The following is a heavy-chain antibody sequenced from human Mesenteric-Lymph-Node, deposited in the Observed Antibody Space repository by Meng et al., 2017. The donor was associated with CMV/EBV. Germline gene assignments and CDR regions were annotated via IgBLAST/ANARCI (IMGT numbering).Heavy chain of an antibody. CDR1: GYTFTSYW. D-gene: IGHD1/OR15-1a*01. V-gene: IGHV3-7*02. CDR3: ATTWNTAVADAS. J-gene: IGHJ5*02. CDR2: IQRNAGGK. Sequence: CEASGYTFTSYWMRWVRQAPGKGLEWVGDIQRNAGGKYYVEAVRGRVTISRDNAKNTIYLQMNSLRVDDTAVYYCATTWNTAVADASWGQGTLVTVSS.